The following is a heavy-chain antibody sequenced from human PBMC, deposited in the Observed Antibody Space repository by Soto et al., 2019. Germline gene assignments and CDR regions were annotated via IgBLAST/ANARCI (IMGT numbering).Heavy chain of an antibody. CDR3: AKDFLGSSSWYAPYYYYYGMDV. Sequence: EVQLLESGGGLVQPGGSLRLSCAASGFTFSSYAMSWVRQAPGKGLEWVSAISGSGGSTYYADSVKGRFTISRDNSKNTLYLQMNSLRAEDTAVYYCAKDFLGSSSWYAPYYYYYGMDVWGQGTTVTVSS. V-gene: IGHV3-23*01. CDR2: ISGSGGST. J-gene: IGHJ6*02. D-gene: IGHD6-13*01. CDR1: GFTFSSYA.